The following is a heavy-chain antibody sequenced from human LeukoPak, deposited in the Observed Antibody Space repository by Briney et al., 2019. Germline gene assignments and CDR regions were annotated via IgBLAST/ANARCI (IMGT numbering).Heavy chain of an antibody. CDR3: AKDTRGMYSSSEFDS. CDR1: GFTFRSYA. V-gene: IGHV3-9*03. CDR2: ISYNGGTT. D-gene: IGHD6-6*01. J-gene: IGHJ4*02. Sequence: PGGSLRLSCAASGFTFRSYAMSWVRQPPGKGLEWVSSISYNGGTTGYADSVKGRFTISRDNAKNSLYLQMNSLRAEDMALYYCAKDTRGMYSSSEFDSWGQGILVTVSS.